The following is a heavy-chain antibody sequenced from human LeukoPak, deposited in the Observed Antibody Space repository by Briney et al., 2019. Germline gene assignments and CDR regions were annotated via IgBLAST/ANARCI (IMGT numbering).Heavy chain of an antibody. D-gene: IGHD6-6*01. J-gene: IGHJ4*02. V-gene: IGHV4-39*07. Sequence: SETLSLTCTVSGGSINSPSYSWDWIRQPPGKGLEWIGSIDHSGNTQYNPSLKSRVTISVDTSKSHFSLKLSSVTAADTAVYYCARLVEYSDSSGPYYFDYWGQGTLVTVSS. CDR3: ARLVEYSDSSGPYYFDY. CDR2: IDHSGNT. CDR1: GGSINSPSYS.